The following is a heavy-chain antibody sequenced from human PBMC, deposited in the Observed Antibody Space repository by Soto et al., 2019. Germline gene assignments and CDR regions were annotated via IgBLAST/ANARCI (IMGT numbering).Heavy chain of an antibody. CDR2: ISGSGGST. J-gene: IGHJ4*02. D-gene: IGHD2-21*02. Sequence: EVQLLESGGGLVQPGGSLRLSCEASGFTFSSYAMSWVRQAPGKGLEWVSAISGSGGSTYYADSVKGRFTISRDISKNTLYLQMNSLRAEDTAVYYCAKDRDIVVVTAMDYWGQGTLVTVSS. CDR3: AKDRDIVVVTAMDY. CDR1: GFTFSSYA. V-gene: IGHV3-23*01.